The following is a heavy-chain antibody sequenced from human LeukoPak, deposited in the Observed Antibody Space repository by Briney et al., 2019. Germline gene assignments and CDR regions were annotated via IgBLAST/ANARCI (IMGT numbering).Heavy chain of an antibody. CDR1: GGSISSGDYY. J-gene: IGHJ6*02. CDR2: IYYSGST. V-gene: IGHV4-30-4*01. CDR3: ARVGQDDYGDYLTYYYYGMDV. D-gene: IGHD4-17*01. Sequence: PSETLSLTCTVSGGSISSGDYYWSWIRQPPGKGLEWIGYIYYSGSTYYNPSLKSRVTISVDTSKNQFSLKLSSVTAADTAVYYCARVGQDDYGDYLTYYYYGMDVWGQRTTVTVSS.